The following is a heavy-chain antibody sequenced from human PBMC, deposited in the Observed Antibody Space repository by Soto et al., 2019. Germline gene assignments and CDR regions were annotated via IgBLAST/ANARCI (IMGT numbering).Heavy chain of an antibody. CDR3: VAGYHYYAMGV. CDR2: ISYDGSNK. J-gene: IGHJ6*01. V-gene: IGHV3-30-3*01. CDR1: GITISNYV. Sequence: QVQLVESVGGVVQPGRSLRVSCAASGITISNYVMYWVRQAPGKGLEWVAAISYDGSNKHYSDSVKGRFTIARDNSKNKLYLQMNSLRDEETAVYYCVAGYHYYAMGVWGQGTTVAVSS.